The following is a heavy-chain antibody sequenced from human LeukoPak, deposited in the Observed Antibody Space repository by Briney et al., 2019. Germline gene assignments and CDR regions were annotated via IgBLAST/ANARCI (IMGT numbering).Heavy chain of an antibody. CDR3: AKNRENYYYMDV. V-gene: IGHV3-23*01. CDR2: ISGGGGGT. CDR1: GFTFSSYA. Sequence: GGSLRLSCAASGFTFSSYAMNWVRQAPGKGLEWVSAISGGGGGTYYADSVKGRFTISRDNSKNTLYLQMNSLRAEDTAVYYCAKNRENYYYMDVWGKGTTVTVSS. D-gene: IGHD5-24*01. J-gene: IGHJ6*03.